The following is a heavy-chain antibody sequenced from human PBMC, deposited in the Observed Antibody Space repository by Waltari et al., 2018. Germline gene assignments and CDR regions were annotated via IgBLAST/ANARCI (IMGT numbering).Heavy chain of an antibody. Sequence: QVQLVESGGGVVQPGRSLRLSCAASGFPFSSYGMHWVRQAPGKGLEWVAVISYDGSNKYYADSVKGRFTISRDNSKNTLYLQMNSLRAEDTAVYYCAKDLAGIWGQGTLVTVSS. V-gene: IGHV3-30*18. CDR3: AKDLAGI. CDR1: GFPFSSYG. CDR2: ISYDGSNK. J-gene: IGHJ4*02.